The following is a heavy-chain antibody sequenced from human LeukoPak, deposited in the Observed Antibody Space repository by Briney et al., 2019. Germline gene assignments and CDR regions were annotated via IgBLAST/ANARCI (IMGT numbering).Heavy chain of an antibody. Sequence: SETLSLTCTVSGGSVTSAGYYWHWIRQLPGKGLEWIGYIYYSGSTYYNPSLKSQVTISVDTSKNQFSLKLSSVTAADTAVYYCAGDQGSGMRWFDPWGQGTLVTVSS. CDR1: GGSVTSAGYY. CDR2: IYYSGST. D-gene: IGHD3-10*01. J-gene: IGHJ5*02. V-gene: IGHV4-31*01. CDR3: AGDQGSGMRWFDP.